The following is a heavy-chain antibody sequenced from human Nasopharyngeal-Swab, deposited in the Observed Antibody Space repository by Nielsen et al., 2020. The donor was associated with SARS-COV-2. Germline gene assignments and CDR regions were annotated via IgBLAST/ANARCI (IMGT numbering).Heavy chain of an antibody. Sequence: GSLKLSCSASGFTFSCSSLPWVRQASGKGLEWVGRIRSKANSYETAYAASVKGRFTISRDDSKNKAYLQMNSLKNEETDVYYCTRHGDYGGNFGVDYWGQGTLVTVSS. CDR3: TRHGDYGGNFGVDY. CDR1: GFTFSCSS. V-gene: IGHV3-73*01. CDR2: IRSKANSYET. J-gene: IGHJ4*02. D-gene: IGHD4-23*01.